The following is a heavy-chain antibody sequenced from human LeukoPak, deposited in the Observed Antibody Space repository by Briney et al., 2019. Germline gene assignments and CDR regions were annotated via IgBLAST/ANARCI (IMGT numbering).Heavy chain of an antibody. CDR1: GGSISSGDYY. CDR2: IYYSGST. V-gene: IGHV4-30-4*01. CDR3: ARGATRYYDILTGCSPYYYYGMDV. D-gene: IGHD3-9*01. J-gene: IGHJ6*02. Sequence: SQTLSLTCTVSGGSISSGDYYWSWIRQPPGKGLEWIGYIYYSGSTYYNPSLKSRVTISVDTSKNQFSLKLSSVTAADTAVYYCARGATRYYDILTGCSPYYYYGMDVWGQGTTVTVSS.